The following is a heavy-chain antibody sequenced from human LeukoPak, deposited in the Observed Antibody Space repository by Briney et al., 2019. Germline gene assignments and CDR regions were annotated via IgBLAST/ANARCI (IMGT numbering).Heavy chain of an antibody. D-gene: IGHD2-2*01. CDR1: GGSISSSNW. Sequence: SETLSLTCAVSGGSISSSNWWSWVRQPPGKGLEWIGEIYHSGSTNYNPSLKSRVTISVDKSKNQFSLKLSSVTAADTAVYYCARRGQCSSTSCSKNTYYFDYWGQGTLVTVSS. CDR3: ARRGQCSSTSCSKNTYYFDY. J-gene: IGHJ4*02. CDR2: IYHSGST. V-gene: IGHV4-4*02.